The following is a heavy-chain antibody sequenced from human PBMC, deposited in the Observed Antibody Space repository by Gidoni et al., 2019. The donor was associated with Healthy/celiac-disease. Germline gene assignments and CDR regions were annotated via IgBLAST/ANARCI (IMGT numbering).Heavy chain of an antibody. J-gene: IGHJ3*02. D-gene: IGHD3-22*01. CDR3: ARIRNYYDSKARAFDI. Sequence: QVTLKESGPVLVKPTETLTLTCTVSGFSLSNARMGVSWIRQPPGKALEWLAHLFSNDEKSYSTSLKSRLTISKDTSKSQVVLTMTNMDPVDTATYYCARIRNYYDSKARAFDIWGQGTMVTVSS. CDR2: LFSNDEK. V-gene: IGHV2-26*01. CDR1: GFSLSNARMG.